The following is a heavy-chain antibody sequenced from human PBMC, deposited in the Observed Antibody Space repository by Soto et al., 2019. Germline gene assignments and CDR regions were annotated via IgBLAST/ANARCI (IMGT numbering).Heavy chain of an antibody. Sequence: QVQLQESGPGLVKPSETLSLTCTVSGGSISSYYWSWIRQPPGKGLEWIGFIFYSGSTSYNPSLXXRXXRSIDPADYQSSLKLNSVTAADTAVYYCASMIGDPVLSFDSWGQGTLVAVSS. V-gene: IGHV4-59*01. CDR1: GGSISSYY. D-gene: IGHD3-10*02. J-gene: IGHJ5*01. CDR3: ASMIGDPVLSFDS. CDR2: IFYSGST.